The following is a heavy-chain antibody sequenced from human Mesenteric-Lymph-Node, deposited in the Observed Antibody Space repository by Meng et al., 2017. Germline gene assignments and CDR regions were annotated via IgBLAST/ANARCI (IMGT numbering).Heavy chain of an antibody. CDR3: ARGPQWLVHNYYGMDV. J-gene: IGHJ6*02. CDR1: GFTFSNAW. CDR2: IKSKTDGGTT. V-gene: IGHV3-15*01. D-gene: IGHD6-19*01. Sequence: GESLKISCAASGFTFSNAWMSWVRQAPGKGLEWVGRIKSKTDGGTTDYAAPVKGRFTISRDDSKNTLYLQMNSLRAEDTAVYYCARGPQWLVHNYYGMDVWGQGTTVTVSS.